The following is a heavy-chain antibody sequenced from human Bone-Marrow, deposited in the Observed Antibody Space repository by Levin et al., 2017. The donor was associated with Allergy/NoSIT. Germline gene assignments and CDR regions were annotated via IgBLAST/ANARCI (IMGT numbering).Heavy chain of an antibody. J-gene: IGHJ3*02. CDR2: ISYDGSNK. CDR1: GFTFSSYG. Sequence: GGSLRLSCAASGFTFSSYGMHWVRQAPGKGLEWVAVISYDGSNKYYADSVKGRFTISRDNSKNTLYLQMNSLRAEDTAVYYCAKDMAEGVVLVVYALVFGGDAFDIWGQGTMVTVSS. V-gene: IGHV3-30*18. CDR3: AKDMAEGVVLVVYALVFGGDAFDI. D-gene: IGHD2-8*02.